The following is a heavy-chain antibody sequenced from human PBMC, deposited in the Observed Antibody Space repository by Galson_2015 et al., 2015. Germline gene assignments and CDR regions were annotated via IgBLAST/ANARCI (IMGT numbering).Heavy chain of an antibody. D-gene: IGHD2/OR15-2a*01. CDR1: GFTFTNYG. CDR3: ATLSEGY. Sequence: SLRLSCAASGFTFTNYGMSWVRQAPGRGLEWVSSISGGGDSTYYPDSVKGRFTISRDISRNTLYMQMNSVRVDDTAVYYCATLSEGYWGHGTLVTVSS. J-gene: IGHJ4*01. CDR2: ISGGGDST. V-gene: IGHV3-23*01.